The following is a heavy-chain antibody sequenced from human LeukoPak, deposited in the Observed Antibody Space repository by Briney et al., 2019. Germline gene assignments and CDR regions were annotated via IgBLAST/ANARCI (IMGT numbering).Heavy chain of an antibody. D-gene: IGHD5-18*01. CDR3: AKGNPGYSYGSFDY. Sequence: SETLSLTCTVSGGSITSSSYYWGWIRQPPGRGLEWLGSIYYGGSNYYNPSLKSRVTISVDMSKNQFSLKLGSVTAADTAVYYCAKGNPGYSYGSFDYWGQGTLVTVSS. J-gene: IGHJ4*02. CDR1: GGSITSSSYY. V-gene: IGHV4-39*01. CDR2: IYYGGSN.